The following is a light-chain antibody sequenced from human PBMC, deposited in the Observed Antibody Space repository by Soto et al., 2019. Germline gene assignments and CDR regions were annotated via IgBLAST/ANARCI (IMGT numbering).Light chain of an antibody. CDR1: QSVSSY. J-gene: IGKJ1*01. V-gene: IGKV3-11*01. CDR2: DAS. CDR3: QQRSNWRA. Sequence: EIVLTQSPATLSLSPGERATLSCRASQSVSSYLAWYQQKPGQAPRLLIYDASNRATGIPARFSGSGSGTDFTLTISSLEPEDFAVYYCQQRSNWRAFGQGTKVDXK.